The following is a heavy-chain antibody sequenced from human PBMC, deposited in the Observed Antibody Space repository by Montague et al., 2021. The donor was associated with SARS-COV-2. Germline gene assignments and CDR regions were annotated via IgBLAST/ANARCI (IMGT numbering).Heavy chain of an antibody. Sequence: SETLSLTCTVSGGSISSNYWNWIRDTPGTGLEWNGNINNSGTTNYNPSLKSRVTISLDTPKTQFSLNLNSVTAADTAIYYYARVQAAKISFKGAFDIWDQGRMVPVSS. D-gene: IGHD3-3*01. J-gene: IGHJ3*02. V-gene: IGHV4-59*01. CDR3: ARVQAAKISFKGAFDI. CDR1: GGSISSNY. CDR2: INNSGTT.